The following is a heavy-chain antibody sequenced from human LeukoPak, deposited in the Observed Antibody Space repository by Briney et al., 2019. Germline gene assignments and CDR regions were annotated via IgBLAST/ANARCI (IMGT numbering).Heavy chain of an antibody. Sequence: GGSLRLSCAASEFSFSIYEMNWVRQTPGKGLERLSYISSSGKSIYYADSVKGRFTISRGNAKNSVYLQMNSLRVEDTAVYYCARGGSAASTNWFDSWGQGTLVTVSS. D-gene: IGHD1-26*01. CDR1: EFSFSIYE. V-gene: IGHV3-48*03. J-gene: IGHJ5*01. CDR2: ISSSGKSI. CDR3: ARGGSAASTNWFDS.